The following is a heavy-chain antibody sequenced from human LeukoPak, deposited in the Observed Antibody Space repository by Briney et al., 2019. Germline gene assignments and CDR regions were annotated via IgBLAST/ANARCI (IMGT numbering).Heavy chain of an antibody. J-gene: IGHJ6*04. Sequence: PGGSLTLSCAASGFSFSNVWMNWVRRAAGKGLEWVGRIKSNVDGGTTDYATPVKGRFSISRDDSKDTLYLQMNTLKSEDTAVYYCTIGGMDVWGKGTTVTVSS. CDR1: GFSFSNVW. CDR2: IKSNVDGGTT. V-gene: IGHV3-15*01. CDR3: TIGGMDV.